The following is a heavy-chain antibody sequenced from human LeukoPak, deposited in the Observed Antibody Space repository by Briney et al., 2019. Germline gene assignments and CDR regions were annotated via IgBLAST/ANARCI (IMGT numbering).Heavy chain of an antibody. CDR2: ISGSGGST. Sequence: GGTLRLSCAASGFTFSNYGMRWVRQAPGKGLEWVSAISGSGGSTYYADSVKGRFTISRDNSKNTLYLQMNSLRTEDTALYYCAKDISSVLQYIGWLPPYYMDVWGKGNTVTISS. CDR1: GFTFSNYG. CDR3: AKDISSVLQYIGWLPPYYMDV. D-gene: IGHD3-9*01. V-gene: IGHV3-23*01. J-gene: IGHJ6*03.